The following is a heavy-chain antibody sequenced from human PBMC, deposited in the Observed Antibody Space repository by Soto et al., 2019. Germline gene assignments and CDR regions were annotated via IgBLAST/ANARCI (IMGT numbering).Heavy chain of an antibody. Sequence: SETLSLTCSVSGASINNLAYYWGWIRQPPGKGLEWIGTVYYNENTYYNPSLKSRVAISVDTAKNQFSLNLRSVTAADTAIYFCARRERSSGSPGWFDSWSQGTLVTV. CDR1: GASINNLAYY. CDR3: ARRERSSGSPGWFDS. D-gene: IGHD1-26*01. CDR2: VYYNENT. V-gene: IGHV4-39*01. J-gene: IGHJ5*01.